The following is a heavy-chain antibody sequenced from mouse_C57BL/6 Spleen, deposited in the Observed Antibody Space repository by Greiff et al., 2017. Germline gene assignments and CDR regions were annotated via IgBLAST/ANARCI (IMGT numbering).Heavy chain of an antibody. V-gene: IGHV5-4*01. CDR3: ARDPGNWYFDV. J-gene: IGHJ1*03. Sequence: EVKLMESGGGLVKPGGSLKLSCAASGFTFSSYAMSWVRQTPEKRLEWVATISDGGSYTYYPDNVKGRFTISRDNAKNNLYLQMSHLKSEDTAMYYCARDPGNWYFDVWGTGTTVTVSS. CDR1: GFTFSSYA. CDR2: ISDGGSYT.